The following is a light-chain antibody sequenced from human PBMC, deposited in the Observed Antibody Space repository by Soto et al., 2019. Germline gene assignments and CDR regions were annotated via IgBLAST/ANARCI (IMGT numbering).Light chain of an antibody. CDR3: QQYNNWPY. CDR2: DAS. Sequence: DIQMTQSPASRSTTVRDRVTIGFRTSQGISNYSAWYQQKPGKAPKLLICDASTLYSGVPSRFSGSGSGTEFTLTIRSLQSEDFAVYFCQQYNNWPYFGQGTRLEI. V-gene: IGKV1-9*01. CDR1: QGISNY. J-gene: IGKJ5*01.